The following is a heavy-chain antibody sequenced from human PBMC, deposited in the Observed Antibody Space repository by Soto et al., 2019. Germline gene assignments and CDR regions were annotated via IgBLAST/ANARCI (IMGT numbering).Heavy chain of an antibody. Sequence: EVQLLESGGGLVQPGGSLRLSCAASGFTFSSYAMSWVRQAPGKGLEWVSAISGSGGSTYSADSVKGRFTISRDKSKNTLELQVNSLRAEDTAVYYCAKGMHYYGSSAYYPDHDAFDIWGQGTMVTVSS. CDR1: GFTFSSYA. J-gene: IGHJ3*02. V-gene: IGHV3-23*01. D-gene: IGHD3-22*01. CDR3: AKGMHYYGSSAYYPDHDAFDI. CDR2: ISGSGGST.